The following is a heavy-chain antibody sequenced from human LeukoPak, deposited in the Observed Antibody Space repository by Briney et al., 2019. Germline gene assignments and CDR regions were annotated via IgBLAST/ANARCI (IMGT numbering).Heavy chain of an antibody. Sequence: PGRSLRLSCAASGFTFSNYAMHWVRQAPGKGLEWVAVISGDESNKYYADSVKGRFTISRDNSKNTLYLQMNSLRAEDTAVYYCATVLVGYWGQGTLVTVSS. D-gene: IGHD2-8*02. CDR3: ATVLVGY. CDR1: GFTFSNYA. J-gene: IGHJ4*02. V-gene: IGHV3-30-3*01. CDR2: ISGDESNK.